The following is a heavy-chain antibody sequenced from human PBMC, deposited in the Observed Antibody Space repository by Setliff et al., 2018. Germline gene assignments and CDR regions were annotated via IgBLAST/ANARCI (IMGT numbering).Heavy chain of an antibody. Sequence: PGGSLRLSCAASGFTFSSYSMNWVRQAPGKGLEWVSYISSSSSTTYYADSVKGRFTISRDNSKNTLYLQMNSLRAEDTAVYYCAKASDSSGYYGFDIWGQGTMVTVSS. CDR2: ISSSSSTT. CDR1: GFTFSSYS. V-gene: IGHV3-48*01. D-gene: IGHD3-22*01. CDR3: AKASDSSGYYGFDI. J-gene: IGHJ3*02.